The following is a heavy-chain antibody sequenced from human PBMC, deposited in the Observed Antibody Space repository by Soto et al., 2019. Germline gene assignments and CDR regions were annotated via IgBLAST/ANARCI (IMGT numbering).Heavy chain of an antibody. CDR1: GGSISSGGYS. V-gene: IGHV4-30-2*01. D-gene: IGHD6-19*01. CDR3: AREIAVAGTGYFDY. CDR2: IYHSGST. Sequence: PSETLSLTCAVSGGSISSGGYSWSWIRQPPGKGLEWIGYIYHSGSTYYNPSLKSRVTISVDRSKNQFSLKLSSVTAADTAVYYCAREIAVAGTGYFDYWGQGTLVTVS. J-gene: IGHJ4*02.